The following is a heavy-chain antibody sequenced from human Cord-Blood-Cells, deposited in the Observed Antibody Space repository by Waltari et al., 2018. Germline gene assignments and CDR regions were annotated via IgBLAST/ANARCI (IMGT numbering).Heavy chain of an antibody. D-gene: IGHD3-3*01. CDR1: GYNFTRYD. V-gene: IGHV1-8*03. J-gene: IGHJ6*03. CDR3: ARGYYDCWSGYYKNYYYYMDV. CDR2: MNPHRGNT. Sequence: QVQLVQSGSEVKKPGASVKVSCQASGYNFTRYDINWVRPSTGQGLERMGWMNPHRGNTGYAQKFQGRVTITRNTSISTAYMELSSLRSEDTAVYYCARGYYDCWSGYYKNYYYYMDVWGKGTTVTVSS.